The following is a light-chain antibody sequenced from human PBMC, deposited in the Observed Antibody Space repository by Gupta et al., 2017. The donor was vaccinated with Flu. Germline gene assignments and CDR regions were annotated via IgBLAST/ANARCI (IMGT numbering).Light chain of an antibody. Sequence: QSALTQPASVSGSPGQSITIPCTGTSSDVGGYNYVSWYQQHPDKAPKLMIYDVTNRPSGVSNRFSGSKSGNTASLIISGLQAEDEADYYCSSYTSSRTNVFGTGTKVTVL. V-gene: IGLV2-14*01. J-gene: IGLJ1*01. CDR2: DVT. CDR3: SSYTSSRTNV. CDR1: SSDVGGYNY.